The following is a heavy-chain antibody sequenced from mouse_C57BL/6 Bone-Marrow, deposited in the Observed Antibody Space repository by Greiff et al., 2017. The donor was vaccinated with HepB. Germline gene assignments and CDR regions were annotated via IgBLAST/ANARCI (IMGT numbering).Heavy chain of an antibody. CDR3: ARDRGAYYERNWYFDV. CDR2: INYDGSST. J-gene: IGHJ1*03. D-gene: IGHD2-10*01. V-gene: IGHV5-16*01. Sequence: DVKLVESEGGLVQPGSSMKLSCTASGFTFSDYYMAWVRQVPEKGLEWVANINYDGSSTYYLDSLKSRFIISRENAKNILYLQMSSLKSEDTATYYCARDRGAYYERNWYFDVWGTGTTVTVSS. CDR1: GFTFSDYY.